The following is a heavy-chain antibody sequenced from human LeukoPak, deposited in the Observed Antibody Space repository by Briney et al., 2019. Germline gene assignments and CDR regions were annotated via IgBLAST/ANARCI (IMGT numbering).Heavy chain of an antibody. CDR3: ARSTGEVDY. CDR1: GGSISSSSYY. CDR2: IYYSGST. D-gene: IGHD7-27*01. Sequence: SEILSLTCTVSGGSISSSSYYWGWIRQPPGKGLEWIGSIYYSGSTYYNPSLKSRVTISVDTSKNQFSLKLSSVTAADTAVYYCARSTGEVDYWGQGTLVTVSS. J-gene: IGHJ4*02. V-gene: IGHV4-39*01.